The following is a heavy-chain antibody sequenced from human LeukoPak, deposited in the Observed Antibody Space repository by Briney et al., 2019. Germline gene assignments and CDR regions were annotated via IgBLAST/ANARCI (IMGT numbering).Heavy chain of an antibody. CDR3: AREKVRQSGMDV. Sequence: SETLSLTCTVSGGSISGYYWSWIRQPPGKGLEWIAYIYYNGISNYNPSLKSRVIISVDSSKNQFSLKLTSVTAADTAVYYCAREKVRQSGMDVWGQGTTVTVSS. V-gene: IGHV4-59*01. J-gene: IGHJ6*02. CDR1: GGSISGYY. CDR2: IYYNGIS. D-gene: IGHD2-2*01.